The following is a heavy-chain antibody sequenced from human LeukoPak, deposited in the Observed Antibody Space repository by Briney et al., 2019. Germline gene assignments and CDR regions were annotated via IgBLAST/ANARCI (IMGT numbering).Heavy chain of an antibody. D-gene: IGHD6-19*01. V-gene: IGHV1-18*01. J-gene: IGHJ4*02. CDR3: ARAGWPKSLDY. Sequence: ASVKVSCKASGGTFSSYAISWVRQAPGQGLEWMGWISAYNGNTNYAQKLQGRVTMTTDTSTSTAYMELRSLRSDDTAVYYCARAGWPKSLDYWGQGTLVTVSS. CDR2: ISAYNGNT. CDR1: GGTFSSYA.